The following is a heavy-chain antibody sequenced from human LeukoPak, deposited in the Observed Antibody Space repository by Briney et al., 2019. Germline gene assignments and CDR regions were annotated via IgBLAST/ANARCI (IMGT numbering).Heavy chain of an antibody. D-gene: IGHD3-22*01. Sequence: TGGSLRLSCAASGFTFSSYGMHWVRQAPGKGLEWVAVISYDGSNKYYADSVKGRFTISRDNSKNTLYLQMNSLRAEDTAVYYCASHYDSSGYINWGQGTLVTVSS. CDR3: ASHYDSSGYIN. V-gene: IGHV3-30*03. CDR1: GFTFSSYG. CDR2: ISYDGSNK. J-gene: IGHJ4*02.